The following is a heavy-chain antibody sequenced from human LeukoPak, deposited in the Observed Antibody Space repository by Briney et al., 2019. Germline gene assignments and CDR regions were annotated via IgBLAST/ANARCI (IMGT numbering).Heavy chain of an antibody. CDR1: GFTFSSYW. D-gene: IGHD2-15*01. J-gene: IGHJ6*03. V-gene: IGHV4-39*07. CDR2: IYYSGST. Sequence: GSLRLSCAASGFTFSSYWMSWVRQAPGKGLEWIGSIYYSGSTYYNPSLKSRVTISVDTSKNQFSLKLSSVTAADTAVYYCAREVAATYYYYYYMDVWGKGTTVTVSS. CDR3: AREVAATYYYYYYMDV.